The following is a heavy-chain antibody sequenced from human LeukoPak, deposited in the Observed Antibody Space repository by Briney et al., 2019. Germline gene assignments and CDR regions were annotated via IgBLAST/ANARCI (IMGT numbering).Heavy chain of an antibody. CDR3: AKGPNSDFWSGYSHYMDV. CDR1: GFAFTNYV. D-gene: IGHD3-3*01. CDR2: ISGSGGST. J-gene: IGHJ6*03. V-gene: IGHV3-23*01. Sequence: GGSLRLSCAASGFAFTNYVMNWVRQAPGKGLEWVSGISGSGGSTYYAASVRGRFTISRDRSKNTVFLQMSSLRAEDTAAYYRAKGPNSDFWSGYSHYMDVWGKGTTAIVSS.